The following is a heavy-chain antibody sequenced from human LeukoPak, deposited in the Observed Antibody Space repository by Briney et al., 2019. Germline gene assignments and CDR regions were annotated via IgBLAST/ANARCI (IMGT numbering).Heavy chain of an antibody. CDR3: ARTDDDRNLDY. V-gene: IGHV1-18*01. D-gene: IGHD1-14*01. Sequence: GPVKVSCKASGYTFTSYGISWVRRAPGQGLEWMGWISAYNGNTNYAQKLQGRVTMTTDTSTSTAYMELRSLRSDDTAVYYCARTDDDRNLDYWGQGTLVTVSS. J-gene: IGHJ4*02. CDR2: ISAYNGNT. CDR1: GYTFTSYG.